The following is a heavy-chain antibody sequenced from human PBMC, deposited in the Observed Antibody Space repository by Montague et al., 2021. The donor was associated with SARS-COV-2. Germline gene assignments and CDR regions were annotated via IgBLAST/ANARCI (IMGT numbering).Heavy chain of an antibody. V-gene: IGHV4-59*05. D-gene: IGHD3-22*01. Sequence: SETLSLTCTVSGGSISSYYWSWIRQPPGKGLEWIGSIYYSGSTYYNPSLKSRVAISVDTSKNQFSLILRSMTAADTAVFYCAREGFSSGYYETWGQGTLVTVSS. J-gene: IGHJ5*02. CDR3: AREGFSSGYYET. CDR2: IYYSGST. CDR1: GGSISSYY.